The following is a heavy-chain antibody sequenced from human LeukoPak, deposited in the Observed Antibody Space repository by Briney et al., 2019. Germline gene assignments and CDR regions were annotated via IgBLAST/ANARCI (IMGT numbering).Heavy chain of an antibody. V-gene: IGHV3-11*01. D-gene: IGHD1-20*01. CDR3: ARCNWNDHVTCDY. CDR1: GFTFGDYY. Sequence: GGSLRLSCAASGFTFGDYYMSWIRQAPGKGLEWVSYISSSGSTIYYADSVKGRFTISRDNAKNSLYLQMNSLRAEDTAVYYCARCNWNDHVTCDYWGQGTLVTVSS. J-gene: IGHJ4*02. CDR2: ISSSGSTI.